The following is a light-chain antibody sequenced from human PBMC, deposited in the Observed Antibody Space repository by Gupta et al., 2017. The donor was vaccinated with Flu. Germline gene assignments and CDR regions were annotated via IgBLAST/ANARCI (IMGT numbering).Light chain of an antibody. V-gene: IGKV3-15*01. CDR3: QKYNNWPPYT. CDR2: GAW. Sequence: LRVSERERASVSSSVSQSVRSTLAWFQNKRGKAPRLLIYGAWTRDTGIRVRFSGSGFGRDFSLTISSRQSEDFVVSYCQKYNNWPPYTFGQGTKLEIK. CDR1: QSVRST. J-gene: IGKJ2*01.